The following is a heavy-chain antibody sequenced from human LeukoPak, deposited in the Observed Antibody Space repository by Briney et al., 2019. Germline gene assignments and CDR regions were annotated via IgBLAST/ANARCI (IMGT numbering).Heavy chain of an antibody. CDR1: GGSIDSYY. J-gene: IGHJ5*02. D-gene: IGHD3-16*01. V-gene: IGHV4-4*09. CDR3: ARPKGGLGYNWLDP. Sequence: SETLSLTCTVSGGSIDSYYWSWIRQPPGKGLEWIGYIYTRGSTNYNPSLNSRGTISMDTSKKPISLKLSSMPAAAPAVSYCARPKGGLGYNWLDPWGQGNLVTVSS. CDR2: IYTRGST.